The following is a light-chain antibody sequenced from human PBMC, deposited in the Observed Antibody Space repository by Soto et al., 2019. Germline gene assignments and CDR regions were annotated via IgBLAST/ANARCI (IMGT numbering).Light chain of an antibody. Sequence: DIQLTQSPSFLSAYVGDRVTITCRASQGINSYLAWYQQAPGKAPKLLIYATSTLQTGVPSRFSGSGSGTEFTLTISSLQPDDFATYYCQHYNSYSEAFGQGTKV. J-gene: IGKJ1*01. CDR1: QGINSY. V-gene: IGKV1-9*01. CDR2: ATS. CDR3: QHYNSYSEA.